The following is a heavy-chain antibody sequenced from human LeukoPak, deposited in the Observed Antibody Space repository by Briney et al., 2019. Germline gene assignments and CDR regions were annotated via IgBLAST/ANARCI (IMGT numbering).Heavy chain of an antibody. CDR1: GFSFSNSY. D-gene: IGHD6-19*01. V-gene: IGHV3-11*04. CDR3: ARDPAPNSYSSGWYYFDY. CDR2: ISGSGSDI. Sequence: GESLRLSCVVSGFSFSNSYMTWIRQTPGKGLESLAYISGSGSDIYYADSVKGRFTISRDNAKNSLYLQMNSLRAEDTAVYYCARDPAPNSYSSGWYYFDYWGQGTLVTVSS. J-gene: IGHJ4*02.